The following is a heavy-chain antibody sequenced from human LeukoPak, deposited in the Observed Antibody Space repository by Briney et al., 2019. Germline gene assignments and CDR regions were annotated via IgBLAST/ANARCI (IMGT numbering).Heavy chain of an antibody. D-gene: IGHD3-22*01. CDR3: AREDSSGYYFGY. CDR1: GGSINSYY. Sequence: SETLSLTCTVSGGSINSYYWSWIRQPPGKGLEWIGYIYYSGSTNYNPSLKSRVTISVDTSKNQFSLKLSSVTAADTAVYYCAREDSSGYYFGYWGQGTLVTVSS. V-gene: IGHV4-59*01. CDR2: IYYSGST. J-gene: IGHJ4*02.